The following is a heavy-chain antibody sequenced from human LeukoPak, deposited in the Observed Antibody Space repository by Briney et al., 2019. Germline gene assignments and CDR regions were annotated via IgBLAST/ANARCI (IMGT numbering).Heavy chain of an antibody. J-gene: IGHJ6*03. V-gene: IGHV3-7*01. Sequence: GGSLRLSCVASGFTFTNYWMSGVRQAPGMGLEWVANIKQDGSEKYYVDSVKGRFTISRDIAKNSLYLQMNSLRAEDTAVYYCARDRPQQWLVRGQRGYYYYMDVWGKGTTVTISS. CDR2: IKQDGSEK. CDR3: ARDRPQQWLVRGQRGYYYYMDV. D-gene: IGHD6-19*01. CDR1: GFTFTNYW.